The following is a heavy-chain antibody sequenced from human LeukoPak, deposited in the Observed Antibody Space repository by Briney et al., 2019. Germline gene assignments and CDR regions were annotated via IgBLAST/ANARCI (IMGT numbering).Heavy chain of an antibody. CDR1: GFTFSSYW. CDR2: INSDGSST. V-gene: IGHV3-74*01. CDR3: ARSGGVLRFLEWLLEY. Sequence: GGSLRLSCAASGFTFSSYWKHWVRQAPGKGLVWVSRINSDGSSTSYADSVKGRFTISRDNAKNTLYLQMNSLRAEDTAVYYCARSGGVLRFLEWLLEYWGQGTLVAVSS. D-gene: IGHD3-3*01. J-gene: IGHJ4*02.